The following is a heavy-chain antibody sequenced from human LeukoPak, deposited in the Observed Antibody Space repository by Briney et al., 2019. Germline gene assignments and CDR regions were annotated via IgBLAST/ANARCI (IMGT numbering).Heavy chain of an antibody. V-gene: IGHV3-30*04. CDR1: GCTFSYYA. D-gene: IGHD1-1*01. Sequence: AGGSLRLSCAASGCTFSYYAMHWVRQAPGKGLEWVALISYDGSNKYYADSVKGRFTISRDNSKNTLSLQMNSLRAEDTAVYYCARDNDFYHWGQGTLVTVSS. CDR3: ARDNDFYH. CDR2: ISYDGSNK. J-gene: IGHJ4*02.